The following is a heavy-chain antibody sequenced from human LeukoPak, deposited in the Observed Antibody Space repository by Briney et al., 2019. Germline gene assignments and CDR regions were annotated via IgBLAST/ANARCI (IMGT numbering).Heavy chain of an antibody. CDR1: GDSISTYY. CDR3: ARDWNRYAY. Sequence: SETLSLTCTVSGDSISTYYWSWIRQPPGKGLEWIGYIYYRVTSDYNPSLKSRVTISVDTSKSQFSLYMDSVTAADTAVYYCARDWNRYAYWGQGTLVTVSS. D-gene: IGHD1-1*01. J-gene: IGHJ4*02. V-gene: IGHV4-59*12. CDR2: IYYRVTS.